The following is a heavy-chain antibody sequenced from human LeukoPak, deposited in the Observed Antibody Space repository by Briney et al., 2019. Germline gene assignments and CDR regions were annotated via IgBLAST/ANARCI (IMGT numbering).Heavy chain of an antibody. CDR1: GFTFSSHE. V-gene: IGHV3-48*03. CDR2: ISSGASTR. D-gene: IGHD3-10*01. Sequence: GGSLRLSCAASGFTFSSHEMNWVRQAPGKGLEWISYISSGASTRYYADSVKGRFTISKDNAKNSLYLQMNSLRSEDTAVYYCASPPPFGSGTYYFYYWGQGTVVTVSS. CDR3: ASPPPFGSGTYYFYY. J-gene: IGHJ4*02.